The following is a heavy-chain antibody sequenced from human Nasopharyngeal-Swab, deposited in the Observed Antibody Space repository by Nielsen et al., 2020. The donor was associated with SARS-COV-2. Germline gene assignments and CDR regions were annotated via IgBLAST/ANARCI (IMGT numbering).Heavy chain of an antibody. J-gene: IGHJ6*03. CDR2: IRSKANSYAP. CDR3: TRHVPCSSTSCYYMDV. CDR1: GFTFSGSA. Sequence: GESLKISCAASGFTFSGSAMHWVRQASGKGLEWVGRIRSKANSYAPAYAASVTGRFTISRDDSKNTAYLQMNSLKTEDTAVYYCTRHVPCSSTSCYYMDVWGKGTTVTVSS. V-gene: IGHV3-73*01. D-gene: IGHD2-2*01.